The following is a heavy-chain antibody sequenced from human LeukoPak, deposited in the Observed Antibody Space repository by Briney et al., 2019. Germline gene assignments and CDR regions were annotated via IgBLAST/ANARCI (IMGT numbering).Heavy chain of an antibody. D-gene: IGHD6-19*01. CDR2: ISSSSSYI. V-gene: IGHV3-21*01. Sequence: GGSLRLSCAASGFTFSNYGMNWVRQAPGKGLEWVSSISSSSSYIYYADSVKGRFTISRDNAKNSLYLQMNSLRAEDTAVYYCAPLQSVAGTRGEWFDPWGQGTLVTVSS. J-gene: IGHJ5*02. CDR1: GFTFSNYG. CDR3: APLQSVAGTRGEWFDP.